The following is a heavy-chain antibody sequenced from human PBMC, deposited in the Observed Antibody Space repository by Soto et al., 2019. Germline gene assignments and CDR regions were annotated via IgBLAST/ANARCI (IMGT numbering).Heavy chain of an antibody. J-gene: IGHJ4*02. D-gene: IGHD6-19*01. V-gene: IGHV3-74*01. CDR3: VRDRDSRGLGFLDF. CDR1: ELTISSFW. Sequence: RHWCAASELTISSFWMHRVSKNKGKGLVWVSRISTDGTSTTYADSVKGRFTISRDNAKNTLYLEMNRLRAEDTSLYYCVRDRDSRGLGFLDFWGQGTLVTVSS. CDR2: ISTDGTST.